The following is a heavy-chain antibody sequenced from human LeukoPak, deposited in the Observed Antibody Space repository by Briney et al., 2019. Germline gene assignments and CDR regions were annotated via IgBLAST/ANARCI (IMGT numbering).Heavy chain of an antibody. CDR1: GYSFTGYY. Sequence: ASVKVSCKASGYSFTGYYIHWVRQAPGQGLEWMGWINPNSGGTNYAQKFQGRVTMTRDTSISTAYMDLSRLRSDDTAVYYCARGSIVGATFDYFDYWGQGTLVTVSS. CDR2: INPNSGGT. D-gene: IGHD1-26*01. J-gene: IGHJ4*02. V-gene: IGHV1-2*02. CDR3: ARGSIVGATFDYFDY.